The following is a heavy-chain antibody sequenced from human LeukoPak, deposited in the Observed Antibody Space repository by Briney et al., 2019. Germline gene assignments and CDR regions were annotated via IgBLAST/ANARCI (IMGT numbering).Heavy chain of an antibody. D-gene: IGHD1-26*01. J-gene: IGHJ4*02. Sequence: SETLSLTCTVSGGSISRGSYYWSWIRQPAGKGLECIGRISTSGSTNYNPSLRSRVTISADTSKNQFSLRLSSVTAADTAVYYCARLRVGAWGYYFDYWGQGTLVTVSS. V-gene: IGHV4-61*02. CDR3: ARLRVGAWGYYFDY. CDR2: ISTSGST. CDR1: GGSISRGSYY.